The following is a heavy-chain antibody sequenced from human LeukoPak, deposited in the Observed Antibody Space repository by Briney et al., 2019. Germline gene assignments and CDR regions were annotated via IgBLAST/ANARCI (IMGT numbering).Heavy chain of an antibody. J-gene: IGHJ5*02. CDR1: GESLSGYY. CDR2: INHSGST. Sequence: SETLSLTCAVYGESLSGYYWSWIRQPPGKGLEWIGEINHSGSTNYNPSLKSRVTISVDTSKNQFSLKLSSVTAADTAVYYCARHHGSNWFDPWGQGTLVTVSS. CDR3: ARHHGSNWFDP. D-gene: IGHD3-10*01. V-gene: IGHV4-34*01.